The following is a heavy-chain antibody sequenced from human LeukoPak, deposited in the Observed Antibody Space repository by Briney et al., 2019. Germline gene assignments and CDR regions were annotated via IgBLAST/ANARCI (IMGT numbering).Heavy chain of an antibody. CDR3: ATGPAITMVRGVIRSVFDP. D-gene: IGHD3-10*01. CDR1: GYTLTELS. J-gene: IGHJ5*02. CDR2: FDPEDGET. Sequence: ASVKVSCKVSGYTLTELSMHWVRQAPGKGLEWMGGFDPEDGETIYAQKFQGRVTMTEDTSTDTAYMELSSLRSEDTAVYYCATGPAITMVRGVIRSVFDPWGQGTLVTVSS. V-gene: IGHV1-24*01.